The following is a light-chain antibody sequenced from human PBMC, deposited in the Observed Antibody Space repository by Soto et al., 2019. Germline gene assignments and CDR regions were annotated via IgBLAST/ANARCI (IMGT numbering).Light chain of an antibody. CDR2: DAS. J-gene: IGKJ3*01. V-gene: IGKV1-33*01. CDR3: QQYDNAPRS. Sequence: DIQMTQSPSSLSAFVGDRVTITCQASQDIRNYLNWYQQKPGKAPKLLIYDASNLETGVPSRFSGSGSGTDFTFTITNLQPEDMATYYCQQYDNAPRSFGHGSKL. CDR1: QDIRNY.